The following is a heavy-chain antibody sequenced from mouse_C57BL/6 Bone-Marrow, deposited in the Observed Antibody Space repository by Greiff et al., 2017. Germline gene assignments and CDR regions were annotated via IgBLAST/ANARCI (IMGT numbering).Heavy chain of an antibody. J-gene: IGHJ2*01. CDR2: IYPGSGST. CDR3: ARRRKLRLPIYFDY. Sequence: QVQLQQPGAELVKPGASVKMSCKASGYTFTSYWITWVKQRPGQGLEWIGDIYPGSGSTNYNEKFKSKATLTVDTSSSTAYMQLSSLTSEDSAVYYCARRRKLRLPIYFDYWGQGTTLTVSS. CDR1: GYTFTSYW. D-gene: IGHD3-2*02. V-gene: IGHV1-55*01.